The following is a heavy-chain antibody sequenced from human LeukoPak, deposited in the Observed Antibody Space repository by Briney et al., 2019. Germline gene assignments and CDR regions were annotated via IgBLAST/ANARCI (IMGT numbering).Heavy chain of an antibody. D-gene: IGHD1-26*01. CDR1: GGSISSYY. CDR3: ARDKELNKAYYFDY. CDR2: IYYSGST. V-gene: IGHV4-59*01. Sequence: PSETLSLTCTVSGGSISSYYWSWIRQPPGKGLEWIGYIYYSGSTNYNPSLKSRVTISVDTSKNQFSLKLSSVTAADTAVYYCARDKELNKAYYFDYWGQGTLVTVSS. J-gene: IGHJ4*02.